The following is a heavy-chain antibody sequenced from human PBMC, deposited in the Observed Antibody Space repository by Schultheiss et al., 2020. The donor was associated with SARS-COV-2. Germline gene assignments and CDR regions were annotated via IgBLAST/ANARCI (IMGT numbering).Heavy chain of an antibody. Sequence: SQTLSLTCTVSGGSITSGGYYWTWIRQPPGKGLEWIREINHSGSTSYNPSLKSRVTISVDMSKNQFSLKLSSVTAADTAVYYCARGWGYYGSGSYYHYWGQGILVTVSS. D-gene: IGHD3-10*01. J-gene: IGHJ4*02. CDR3: ARGWGYYGSGSYYHY. V-gene: IGHV4-34*01. CDR1: GGSITSGGYY. CDR2: INHSGST.